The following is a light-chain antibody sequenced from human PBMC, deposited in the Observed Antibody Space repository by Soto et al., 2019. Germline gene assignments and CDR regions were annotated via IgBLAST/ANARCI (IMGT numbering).Light chain of an antibody. J-gene: IGLJ3*02. CDR1: SSNIGLHT. CDR3: GAWYVGLNSVV. CDR2: SNT. Sequence: QSVLTQPPSASGTPGQTITISCSGGSSNIGLHTVNWYQQLPGTAPRLLIYSNTQRPSGVPARCSASKSCSSASLAISGVQSEYEGDYYCGAWYVGLNSVVFGGGTKLTVL. V-gene: IGLV1-44*01.